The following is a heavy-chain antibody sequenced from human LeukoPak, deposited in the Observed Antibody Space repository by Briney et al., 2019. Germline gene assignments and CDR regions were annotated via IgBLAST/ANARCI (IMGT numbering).Heavy chain of an antibody. CDR2: ISGSGGSA. J-gene: IGHJ4*02. Sequence: PGGSLRLSCAASGFTFSSYAMSWVRQAPGKGLEWVSAISGSGGSAYYADSVKGLFTISRDNSKNTLYLQMNSLRGEDTAVYYCANVDIVVVPPAPNYDYWGQGTLVTVSS. CDR3: ANVDIVVVPPAPNYDY. D-gene: IGHD2-2*01. V-gene: IGHV3-23*01. CDR1: GFTFSSYA.